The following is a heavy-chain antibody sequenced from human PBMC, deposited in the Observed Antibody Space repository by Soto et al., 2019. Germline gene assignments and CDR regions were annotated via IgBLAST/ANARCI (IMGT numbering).Heavy chain of an antibody. CDR3: ARDIGYCSSASCYLAYMDV. J-gene: IGHJ6*03. V-gene: IGHV4-59*01. CDR1: GGSISSYY. D-gene: IGHD2-2*01. Sequence: SETLSLTCTVSGGSISSYYWSWIRQPPGKGLEWIGYIFYSGSTNYNPSLKSRVTISVDTSKNQISLKLSSVTAADTAVYHCARDIGYCSSASCYLAYMDVWGKGTTVTVSS. CDR2: IFYSGST.